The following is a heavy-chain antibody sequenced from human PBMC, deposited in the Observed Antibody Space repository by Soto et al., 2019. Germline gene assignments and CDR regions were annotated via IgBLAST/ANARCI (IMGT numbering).Heavy chain of an antibody. J-gene: IGHJ3*02. V-gene: IGHV3-9*01. CDR2: ISWNRGSI. CDR1: GFTFDDYA. CDR3: AKDAGGLQETRHAFDI. Sequence: EVQLVESGGGLVQPGGSLRLSCAASGFTFDDYAMHWVRQAPGKGLEWVSGISWNRGSIVYADSVKGRFTISRDNAKNSLYLQMNSLRAEDTAVYYCAKDAGGLQETRHAFDIWGQGTMVTVSS. D-gene: IGHD5-12*01.